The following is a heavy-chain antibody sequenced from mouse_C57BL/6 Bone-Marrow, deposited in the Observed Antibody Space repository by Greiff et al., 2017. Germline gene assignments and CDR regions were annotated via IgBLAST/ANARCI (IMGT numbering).Heavy chain of an antibody. CDR3: ARAVHMDY. CDR2: ISSGSSSI. D-gene: IGHD6-1*01. CDR1: GFTFSDYG. Sequence: EVQLVESGGGLVKPGGSLKLSCAASGFTFSDYGMHWVRQAPEKGLEWVAYISSGSSSIYYADTVTGRFTISRDKAKNTLFLQMTSLRSEDTSMYYCARAVHMDYWGQGTSGTVSS. V-gene: IGHV5-17*01. J-gene: IGHJ4*01.